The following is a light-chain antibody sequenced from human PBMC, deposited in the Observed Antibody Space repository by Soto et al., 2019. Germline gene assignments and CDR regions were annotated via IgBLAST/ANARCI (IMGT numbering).Light chain of an antibody. CDR1: QGISSY. CDR2: DAT. J-gene: IGKJ5*01. CDR3: QQVNSHPIT. Sequence: DIQLTQSPSFLSTSVGDRVTITCRASQGISSYLAWYQQKPGKAPKLLIYDATTLQSGVPSRFSGSGSGTEFTLTISSLQPEDFATYYCQQVNSHPITFGQGTRLEIK. V-gene: IGKV1-9*01.